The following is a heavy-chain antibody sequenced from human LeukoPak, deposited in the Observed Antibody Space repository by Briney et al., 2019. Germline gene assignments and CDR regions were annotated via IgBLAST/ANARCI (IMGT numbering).Heavy chain of an antibody. CDR2: INTSSSTI. CDR1: GFTFSSYS. CDR3: MRGGYMVRGIIVRYSDY. Sequence: PGGSLRLSCVASGFTFSSYSMNWVRQAPGKGLEWVSYINTSSSTIYYADSVKGRFTISRDNAKNSLFLQMNSLRAEDTAVYYCMRGGYMVRGIIVRYSDYWGQGTLVTVSS. V-gene: IGHV3-48*04. D-gene: IGHD3-10*01. J-gene: IGHJ4*02.